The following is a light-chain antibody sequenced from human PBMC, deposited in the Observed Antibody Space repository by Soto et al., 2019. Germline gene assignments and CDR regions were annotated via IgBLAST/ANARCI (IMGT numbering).Light chain of an antibody. Sequence: QSALTQPPSASGSPGQSVTISCTGTSSDVGGYNYVSWYQQHPGKAPKLMIYEVSKRPSGVPDRFSGSKSGNTASLTVSGLQAEDEADYYCSSYAGSLVFGGGTKVTVL. J-gene: IGLJ2*01. V-gene: IGLV2-8*01. CDR2: EVS. CDR3: SSYAGSLV. CDR1: SSDVGGYNY.